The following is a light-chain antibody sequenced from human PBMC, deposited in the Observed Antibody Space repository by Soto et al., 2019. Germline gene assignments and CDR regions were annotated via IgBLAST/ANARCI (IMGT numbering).Light chain of an antibody. CDR1: SSDVGGYNY. V-gene: IGLV2-11*01. CDR2: DVS. Sequence: QSALTQPRSVSGSPGQSVTISCTGTSSDVGGYNYVSWYQQHSGKAPKLVIYDVSKQPSGVPDRFSGSKSGNTASRTICGLQAEDEADYYCCSYAGSPYVVFGGRTQLTVL. J-gene: IGLJ2*01. CDR3: CSYAGSPYVV.